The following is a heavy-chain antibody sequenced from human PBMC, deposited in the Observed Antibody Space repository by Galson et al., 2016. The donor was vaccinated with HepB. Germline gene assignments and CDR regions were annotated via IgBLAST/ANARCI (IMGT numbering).Heavy chain of an antibody. Sequence: SETLSLTCTVSGGSISLYYWSWIRQPPGKGLEWIGYIYSSGSTNYNPSLKSRVTISVDTSENQFSLRLSSVTAADTAVLYGARAGYFVDGSVYSPDAFYVLGQGTVVTVTS. J-gene: IGHJ3*01. CDR2: IYSSGST. D-gene: IGHD3-3*01. CDR1: GGSISLYY. CDR3: ARAGYFVDGSVYSPDAFYV. V-gene: IGHV4-59*01.